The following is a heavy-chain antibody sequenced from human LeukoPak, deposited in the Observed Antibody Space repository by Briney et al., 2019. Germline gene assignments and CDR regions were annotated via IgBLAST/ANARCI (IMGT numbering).Heavy chain of an antibody. CDR3: ARHSTASGYLNYFDY. CDR2: IYYSGST. V-gene: IGHV4-59*08. D-gene: IGHD1-1*01. Sequence: SETLSLTCTVSGGSITSYYWSWIRQPPGKGLEWIGYIYYSGSTNYNPSLKSRVTISVDTSKNQFSLKLSSVTAADTAVYYCARHSTASGYLNYFDYWGQGTLVTVSS. CDR1: GGSITSYY. J-gene: IGHJ4*02.